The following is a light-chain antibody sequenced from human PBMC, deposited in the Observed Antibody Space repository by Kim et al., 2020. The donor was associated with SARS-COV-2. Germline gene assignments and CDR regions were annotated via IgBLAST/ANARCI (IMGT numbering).Light chain of an antibody. CDR3: QQYNNWPPIT. CDR2: GVS. CDR1: QSVNNN. J-gene: IGKJ5*01. V-gene: IGKV3-15*01. Sequence: SPGESATLSGRARQSVNNNFAWYQKKPGQAPRLLIYGVSTRATGVPARFSGSGSGTEFTLTISSLQSEDFAVYYCQQYNNWPPITFGQGTRLEIK.